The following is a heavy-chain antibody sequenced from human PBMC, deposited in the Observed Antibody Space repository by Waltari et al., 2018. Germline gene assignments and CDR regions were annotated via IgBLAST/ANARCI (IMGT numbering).Heavy chain of an antibody. Sequence: QVQLQQWGAGLSKPSETLSLTCAVYGGSFRGYYWSWIRQPPGTGLEWIGEINHSGSTNYYPSLMIRVTISVDTSKNQFSLKLSSVTAADTAVYYWARGRPGGLWFGVYTDYWGQGTLVTVSS. J-gene: IGHJ4*02. CDR1: GGSFRGYY. V-gene: IGHV4-34*01. CDR2: INHSGST. D-gene: IGHD3-10*01. CDR3: ARGRPGGLWFGVYTDY.